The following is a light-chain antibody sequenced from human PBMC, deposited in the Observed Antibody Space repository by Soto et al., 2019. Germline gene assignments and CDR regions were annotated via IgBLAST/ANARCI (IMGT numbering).Light chain of an antibody. CDR2: VVS. CDR3: SSYAGSSTYVV. Sequence: QSALAQPTSVSGSPGQSIAISCTGTSSDVGGYNYVSWHQQHPGKAPKVLISVVSNRPSGVSNRFSGSKSGNTASLTISGLQAEDEADYYCSSYAGSSTYVVFGGGTKVTVL. J-gene: IGLJ2*01. V-gene: IGLV2-14*01. CDR1: SSDVGGYNY.